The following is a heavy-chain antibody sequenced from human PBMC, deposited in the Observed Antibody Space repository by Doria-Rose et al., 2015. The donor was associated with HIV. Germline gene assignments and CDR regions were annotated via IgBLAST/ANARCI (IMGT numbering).Heavy chain of an antibody. CDR2: IFSDDER. J-gene: IGHJ4*02. CDR1: GVSLSSPGMG. Sequence: SGPVLVKPTETLTLTCTVSGVSLSSPGMGVSWIRQPPGKALEWLANIFSDDERSYKTSLKSRLNSSRGTSKSQVVLTMTDMDPVDTATYYCARIKSSRWYHKYYFDFWGQGTLVIVSA. V-gene: IGHV2-26*01. CDR3: ARIKSSRWYHKYYFDF. D-gene: IGHD6-13*01.